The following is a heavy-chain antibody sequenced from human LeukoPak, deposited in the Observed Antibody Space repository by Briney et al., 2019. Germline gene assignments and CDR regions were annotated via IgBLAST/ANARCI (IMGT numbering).Heavy chain of an antibody. CDR1: GYTFTSYG. D-gene: IGHD6-19*01. CDR3: ARDGGSGWSADAFDI. CDR2: ISAYNGNT. V-gene: IGHV1-18*01. J-gene: IGHJ3*02. Sequence: ASVKVSCKASGYTFTSYGISWVRQAPGQGLEWTGWISAYNGNTNYAQKLQGRVTMTTDTSTSTAYMELRSLRSDDTAVYYCARDGGSGWSADAFDIWGQGTMVTVSS.